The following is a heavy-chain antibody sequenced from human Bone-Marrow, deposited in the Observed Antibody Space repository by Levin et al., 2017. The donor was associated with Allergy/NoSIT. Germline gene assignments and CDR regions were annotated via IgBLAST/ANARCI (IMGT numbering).Heavy chain of an antibody. CDR1: GFTFNAQT. Sequence: GESLKISCAASGFTFNAQTMHWVRQLPGKAPEWISLISWDSSSRYYADSVKGRFTISRDNNKNSLILEMNSLRHDDTAFYYCAFGARTYFFDHWGQGTLVTVSS. J-gene: IGHJ5*02. D-gene: IGHD3-10*01. CDR2: ISWDSSSR. V-gene: IGHV3-43*01. CDR3: AFGARTYFFDH.